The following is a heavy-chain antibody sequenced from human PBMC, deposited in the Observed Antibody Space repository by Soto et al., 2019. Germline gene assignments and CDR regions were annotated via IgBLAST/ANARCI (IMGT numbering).Heavy chain of an antibody. CDR3: ARHQDFWSGYSPTPADY. D-gene: IGHD3-3*01. V-gene: IGHV5-51*01. J-gene: IGHJ4*02. Sequence: GESLKISCKGSGYSFTSYWIGWVRQMPGKGLEWMGIIYPGDSDTRYSPSFQGQVTISADKSISTAYLQWSSLKASDTAMYYCARHQDFWSGYSPTPADYWGQGTLVTVSS. CDR2: IYPGDSDT. CDR1: GYSFTSYW.